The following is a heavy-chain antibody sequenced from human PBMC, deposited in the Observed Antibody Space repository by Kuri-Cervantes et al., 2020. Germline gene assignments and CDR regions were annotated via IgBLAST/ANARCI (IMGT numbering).Heavy chain of an antibody. CDR3: AREQRGQLLPRNNWFDP. CDR1: GFTFSSYS. V-gene: IGHV3-21*01. J-gene: IGHJ5*02. CDR2: ISSSSSYI. Sequence: GESLKISCAASGFTFSSYSMNWVRQAPGKGLEWVSSISSSSSYIYYADSVKGRFTISRDNAKNSLYLQMNSLRAEDTAAYYCAREQRGQLLPRNNWFDPWGQGTLVTVSS. D-gene: IGHD2-2*01.